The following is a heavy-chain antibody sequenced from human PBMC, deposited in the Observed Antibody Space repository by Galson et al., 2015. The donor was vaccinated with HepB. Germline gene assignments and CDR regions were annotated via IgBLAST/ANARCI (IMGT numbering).Heavy chain of an antibody. Sequence: SLRLSCAASGFTFSNYGMHWVRQAPGKGLEWVAFISYDGSNKFYADSVKGRFTISRDNSKNTLFLQMNSLKAEDTVVFYCAKAADVYYYATDAWGQGTTVTVSS. CDR2: ISYDGSNK. CDR3: AKAADVYYYATDA. V-gene: IGHV3-30*18. CDR1: GFTFSNYG. D-gene: IGHD6-13*01. J-gene: IGHJ6*02.